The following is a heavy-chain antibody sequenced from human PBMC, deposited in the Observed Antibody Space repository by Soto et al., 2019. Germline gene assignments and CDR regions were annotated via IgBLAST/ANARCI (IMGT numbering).Heavy chain of an antibody. V-gene: IGHV1-69*01. CDR1: GGTFSSYA. D-gene: IGHD3-22*01. Sequence: QVQLVQSGAEVQKPGSSVKVSCKASGGTFSSYAISWVRQAPGQGLEWMGGIIPIFGTANYAQKFQGSVTITADESTSTAYMELSSLRSEDTAVYYCARDPSSYYDSSGYYPGAFDIWGQGTMVTVSS. CDR3: ARDPSSYYDSSGYYPGAFDI. J-gene: IGHJ3*02. CDR2: IIPIFGTA.